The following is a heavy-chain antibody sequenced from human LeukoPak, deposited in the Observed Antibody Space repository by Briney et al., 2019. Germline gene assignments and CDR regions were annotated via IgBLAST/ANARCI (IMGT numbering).Heavy chain of an antibody. CDR2: IKQDGSEK. CDR1: GFTFSSYW. V-gene: IGHV3-7*01. J-gene: IGHJ4*02. CDR3: ARDPYGEQWLVYFDY. Sequence: GGSLRLSCAASGFTFSSYWMSWVRQAPGKGLEWVANIKQDGSEKYYVDSVKGRFTISRDNAKNSLYLQMNSLRAEDTAVYYCARDPYGEQWLVYFDYWGQGTLVTVSS. D-gene: IGHD6-19*01.